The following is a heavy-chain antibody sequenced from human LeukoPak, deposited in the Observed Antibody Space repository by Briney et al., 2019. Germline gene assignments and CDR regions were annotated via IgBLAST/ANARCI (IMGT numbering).Heavy chain of an antibody. V-gene: IGHV3-74*01. D-gene: IGHD6-13*01. J-gene: IGHJ3*02. CDR3: ARDQYSSTWYRGAFDI. Sequence: GGSLRLSCAASGFTFSTAGMDCFRQAPGRGLVWVSRIKSDGSSTTYADSVKGRFTISRDNARNTLYLQMNSLRAEDTAVYYCARDQYSSTWYRGAFDIWGQGPMVAVSS. CDR1: GFTFSTAG. CDR2: IKSDGSST.